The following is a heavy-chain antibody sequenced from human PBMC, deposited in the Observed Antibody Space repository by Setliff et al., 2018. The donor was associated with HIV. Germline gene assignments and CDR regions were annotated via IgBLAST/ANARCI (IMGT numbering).Heavy chain of an antibody. CDR3: ARDRRYCTSTSCYRNWFDP. D-gene: IGHD2-2*02. CDR2: IIPIFGTA. V-gene: IGHV1-69*06. CDR1: GGTFSSYA. J-gene: IGHJ5*02. Sequence: SVKVSCKASGGTFSSYAISWVRQAPGQGLEWMGRIIPIFGTANYAQKFQGRVTITADKSTSTAYMEPSSLRSEDTAVYYCARDRRYCTSTSCYRNWFDPWGQGTLVTVSS.